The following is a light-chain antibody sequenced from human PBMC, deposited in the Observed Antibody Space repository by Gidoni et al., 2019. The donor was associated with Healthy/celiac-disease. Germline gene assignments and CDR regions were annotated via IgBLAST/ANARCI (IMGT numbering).Light chain of an antibody. CDR3: QQYGSSPPYT. J-gene: IGKJ2*01. Sequence: EIVLTHSPGTLSLSPGERATLSCRASQSVSSSYLAWYQQKPGQAPRLLIYGASSRATGIPDRFSGSGSGTDFTLTISRLEPEDSAVYYCQQYGSSPPYTFGQGTKLEIK. CDR1: QSVSSSY. CDR2: GAS. V-gene: IGKV3-20*01.